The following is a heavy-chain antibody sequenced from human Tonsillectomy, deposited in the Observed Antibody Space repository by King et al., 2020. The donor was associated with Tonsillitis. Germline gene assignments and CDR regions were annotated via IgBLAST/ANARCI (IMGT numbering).Heavy chain of an antibody. CDR3: ARRGYNSRAFDY. Sequence: VQLQQWGAGLLKPSETLSLPCAVYGGSFSGYYWSWIRQPPGKGLEWIGEIHHSGWTNYNPSLKSRVTISVDTSKNEFSLRLTYVTAADTAVYYCARRGYNSRAFDYWGQGTLVTVSS. J-gene: IGHJ4*02. CDR1: GGSFSGYY. CDR2: IHHSGWT. D-gene: IGHD6-13*01. V-gene: IGHV4-34*01.